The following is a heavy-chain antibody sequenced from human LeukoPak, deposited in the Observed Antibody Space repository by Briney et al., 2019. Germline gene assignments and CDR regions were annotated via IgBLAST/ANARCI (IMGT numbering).Heavy chain of an antibody. J-gene: IGHJ6*03. CDR3: ATQRPIAAADYYYYYYMDV. Sequence: GESLKISCKVSGYRFTSYWFGWVRQMPGKGLEWMGIIYPGDSDTRYSPSFQGQVTISADKSISTAYLQWSSLKASDTAMYYCATQRPIAAADYYYYYYMDVWGKGTTVTVSS. D-gene: IGHD6-13*01. V-gene: IGHV5-51*01. CDR2: IYPGDSDT. CDR1: GYRFTSYW.